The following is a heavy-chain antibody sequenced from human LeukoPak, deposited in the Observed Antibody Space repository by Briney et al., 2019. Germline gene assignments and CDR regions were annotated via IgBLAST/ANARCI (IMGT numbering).Heavy chain of an antibody. Sequence: GGSLRLSCAASGFMFSSYSMNWVRQAPGKGLEWVSYIYSSGTTMYYADSVKGRFIISRENDKNSLYLQLNSLRAEDTAVYYCARRAEFCGGNCYSSDYWGQGTLVTVSS. D-gene: IGHD2-21*01. J-gene: IGHJ4*02. CDR2: IYSSGTTM. CDR1: GFMFSSYS. V-gene: IGHV3-48*01. CDR3: ARRAEFCGGNCYSSDY.